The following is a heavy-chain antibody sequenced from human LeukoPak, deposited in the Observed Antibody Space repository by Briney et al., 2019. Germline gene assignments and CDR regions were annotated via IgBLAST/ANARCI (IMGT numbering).Heavy chain of an antibody. V-gene: IGHV1-2*06. J-gene: IGHJ4*02. D-gene: IGHD6-19*01. CDR1: GYSFIGHY. CDR3: ARGKTGSGWYSLDY. CDR2: INPDSGGT. Sequence: ASVKVSCKASGYSFIGHYMHWVRQAPGEGLEWMGRINPDSGGTNSAQKFQGRVTMTRDTSISTFYMELSSLSSDDSAVYYCARGKTGSGWYSLDYWGQGTLVTLSS.